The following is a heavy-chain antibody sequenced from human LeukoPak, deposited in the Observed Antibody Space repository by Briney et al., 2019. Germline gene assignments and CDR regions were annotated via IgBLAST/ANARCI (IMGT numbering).Heavy chain of an antibody. D-gene: IGHD6-13*01. J-gene: IGHJ3*02. CDR3: AGGRFDVAPAGPGLGI. CDR2: GST. Sequence: SETLSLTCTVSGYSISSGYYWGWLRQPPGKGLEWIGSGSTYYNPSLKSRVTISVDRSKNQFSLKLSSVTAADTAVYYCAGGRFDVAPAGPGLGIWGQGTLDTVSS. V-gene: IGHV4-38-2*02. CDR1: GYSISSGYY.